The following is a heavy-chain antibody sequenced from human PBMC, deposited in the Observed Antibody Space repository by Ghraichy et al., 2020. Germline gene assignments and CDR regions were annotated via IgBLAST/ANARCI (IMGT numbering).Heavy chain of an antibody. J-gene: IGHJ6*02. V-gene: IGHV3-53*01. CDR3: ASHYPAALTYYYYGMDV. Sequence: GGSLRLSCAASGFTVSSNYMSWVRQAPGKGLEWVSVIYSGGSTYYADSVKGRFTISRDNSKNTLYLQMNSLRAEDTAVYYCASHYPAALTYYYYGMDVWGQGTTVTVSS. D-gene: IGHD2-2*01. CDR1: GFTVSSNY. CDR2: IYSGGST.